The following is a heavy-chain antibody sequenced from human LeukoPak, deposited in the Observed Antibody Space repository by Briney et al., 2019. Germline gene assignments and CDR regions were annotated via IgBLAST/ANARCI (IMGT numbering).Heavy chain of an antibody. CDR2: IYSGGST. D-gene: IGHD4-17*01. J-gene: IGHJ4*02. CDR1: GFTVSSNY. CDR3: ASTGDYGGVYFDY. Sequence: GGSLRLSCAASGFTVSSNYMSWVRQAPGKGLEWVSVIYSGGSTYYADSVKGRFTISRDNSKNSLYLQMNSLRAEDTAVYYCASTGDYGGVYFDYWGQGTLVTVSS. V-gene: IGHV3-66*01.